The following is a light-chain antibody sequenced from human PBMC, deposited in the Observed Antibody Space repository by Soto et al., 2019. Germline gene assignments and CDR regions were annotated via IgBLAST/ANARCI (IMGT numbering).Light chain of an antibody. CDR3: QQYNNWPPYT. CDR1: QSVNSD. Sequence: EIVLTQSPATLSVSPGNRATPSCRASQSVNSDLAWYQQKPGQAPRLLIYGASTRATGTPTRFSGSGSGTEFTLTISSLQSEDFAVYFCQQYNNWPPYTFGQGTKVDIK. J-gene: IGKJ2*01. V-gene: IGKV3-15*01. CDR2: GAS.